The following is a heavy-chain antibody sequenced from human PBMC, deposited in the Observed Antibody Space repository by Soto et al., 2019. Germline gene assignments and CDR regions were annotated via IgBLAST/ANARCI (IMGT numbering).Heavy chain of an antibody. D-gene: IGHD3-16*01. J-gene: IGHJ4*02. V-gene: IGHV4-38-2*01. CDR1: GYSISSGYY. Sequence: ASETLSLTCGVSGYSISSGYYWGWIRQPPGKGLEWIGSIYHSGTTYYNPSLKSRVTISVDTSKNQFSLKLRSVTAADTAVYYCARNIFRITSGGLKGYWGQGTLVTVSS. CDR2: IYHSGTT. CDR3: ARNIFRITSGGLKGY.